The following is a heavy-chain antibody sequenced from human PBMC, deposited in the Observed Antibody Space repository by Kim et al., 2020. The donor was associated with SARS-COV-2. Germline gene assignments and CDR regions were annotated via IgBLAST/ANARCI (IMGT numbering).Heavy chain of an antibody. CDR3: ARVSLGRGAYYPLPLTSGY. D-gene: IGHD3-10*01. Sequence: GGSLRLSCAASGFTFSSYEMNWVRQAPGKGLEWVSYISSSGSTIYYADSVKGRFTISRDNAKNSLYLQMNSLGAEDTAVYYCARVSLGRGAYYPLPLTSGYWGQGTLVTVSS. V-gene: IGHV3-48*03. CDR1: GFTFSSYE. CDR2: ISSSGSTI. J-gene: IGHJ4*02.